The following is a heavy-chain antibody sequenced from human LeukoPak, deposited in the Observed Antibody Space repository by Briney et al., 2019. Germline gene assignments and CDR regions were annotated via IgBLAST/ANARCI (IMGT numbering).Heavy chain of an antibody. CDR1: GFTFSVYA. J-gene: IGHJ4*02. V-gene: IGHV3-23*01. D-gene: IGHD6-13*01. Sequence: GGSLRLSCAASGFTFSVYAMSWVRQAPGKGLEWVSVITGSGGSTYYADSVKGRFTISRDNSKNTLYLQMNSLRAEDTAVYYRAKDRGGSSYRIDYWGQGTLVTVSS. CDR3: AKDRGGSSYRIDY. CDR2: ITGSGGST.